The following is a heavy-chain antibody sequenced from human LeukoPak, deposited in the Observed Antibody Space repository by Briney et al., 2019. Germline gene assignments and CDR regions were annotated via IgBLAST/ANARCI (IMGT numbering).Heavy chain of an antibody. CDR2: IYYSGST. D-gene: IGHD2-8*01. CDR1: GASISSSIYY. Sequence: SETLSLTCTVSGASISSSIYYWGWIRQPPGKGLEWIGSIYYSGSTYYNPSLKSRVTISVDTSKNQLSLKLSSVTAADTAVYYCARQERYCSNGVCLKHFDYWGQGTLVTVSS. CDR3: ARQERYCSNGVCLKHFDY. V-gene: IGHV4-39*01. J-gene: IGHJ4*02.